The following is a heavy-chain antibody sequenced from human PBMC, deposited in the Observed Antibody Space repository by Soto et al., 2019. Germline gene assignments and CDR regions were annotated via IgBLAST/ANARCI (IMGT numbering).Heavy chain of an antibody. Sequence: QVQLVQSGVEVKKPGASVKVSCKASGYTFTSYGISWVRQAPGQGLEWMGWISAYNGNTNYAQKLQGRVTMTTDTSTSTAYMELRSLRSDDTAVYYCARDKVDCSGGSCKRYYYYYGMDVWGQGTTVTVSS. D-gene: IGHD2-15*01. CDR2: ISAYNGNT. V-gene: IGHV1-18*01. CDR3: ARDKVDCSGGSCKRYYYYYGMDV. J-gene: IGHJ6*02. CDR1: GYTFTSYG.